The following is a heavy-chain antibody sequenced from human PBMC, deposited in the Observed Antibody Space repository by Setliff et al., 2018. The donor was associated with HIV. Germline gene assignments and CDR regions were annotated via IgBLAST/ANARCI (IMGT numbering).Heavy chain of an antibody. CDR2: IYASGST. Sequence: PSETLSLTCSVSDDSISSGANYWSWIRQPAGQRLEWIGRIYASGSTNYNPSLKSRVSISVDMSQNQFSLKVTSVTAADTAVYYCAAKKSGDYPFNWGQGTQVTVSS. CDR3: AAKKSGDYPFN. D-gene: IGHD4-17*01. J-gene: IGHJ4*02. CDR1: DDSISSGANY. V-gene: IGHV4-61*02.